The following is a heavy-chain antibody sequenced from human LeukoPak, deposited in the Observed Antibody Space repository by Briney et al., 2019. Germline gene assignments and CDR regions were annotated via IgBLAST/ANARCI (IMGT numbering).Heavy chain of an antibody. V-gene: IGHV4-34*01. CDR2: INHGGGT. J-gene: IGHJ6*03. Sequence: SETLSLTCAVYGGSFSDYYWNWIRQPPGKGLEWIGEINHGGGTNYNPSLKSRATMSVDTSKKQFSLNLSSVTAADTAVYYCARHSTEYYDFWSGYSHYYYMDVWGKGTTVTVSS. D-gene: IGHD3-3*01. CDR3: ARHSTEYYDFWSGYSHYYYMDV. CDR1: GGSFSDYY.